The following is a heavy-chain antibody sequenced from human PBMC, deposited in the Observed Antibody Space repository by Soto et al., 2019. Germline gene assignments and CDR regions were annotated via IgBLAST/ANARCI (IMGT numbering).Heavy chain of an antibody. CDR2: ISSNGGST. Sequence: GGSLRLSCSASGFTFSSYAMHWVRQAPGKGLEYVSAISSNGGSTYYADSVKGRFTISRDNSKNTLYLQMSSLRAEDTAVYYCVKEGSRYFGPDGYYFDYWGQGTLVTVSS. D-gene: IGHD3-9*01. CDR3: VKEGSRYFGPDGYYFDY. V-gene: IGHV3-64D*08. J-gene: IGHJ4*02. CDR1: GFTFSSYA.